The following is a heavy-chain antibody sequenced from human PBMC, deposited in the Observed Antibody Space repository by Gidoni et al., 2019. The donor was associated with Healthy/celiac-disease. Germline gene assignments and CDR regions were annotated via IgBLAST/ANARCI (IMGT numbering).Heavy chain of an antibody. CDR2: ISYDGSNK. CDR3: AKDRTPFIAAAGQGDAFDI. V-gene: IGHV3-30*18. D-gene: IGHD6-13*01. CDR1: GFTFGRYG. Sequence: QVQLVESGGGVVQPGRSLRLSCAASGFTFGRYGRHWVRQAPGKGLEWVAVISYDGSNKYYADSVKGRFTISRDNSKNTLYLQMNSLRAEDTAVYYCAKDRTPFIAAAGQGDAFDIWGQGTMVTVSS. J-gene: IGHJ3*02.